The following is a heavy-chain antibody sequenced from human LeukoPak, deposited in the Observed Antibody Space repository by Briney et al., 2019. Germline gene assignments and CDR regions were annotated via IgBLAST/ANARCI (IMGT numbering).Heavy chain of an antibody. Sequence: GRSLRLSCAASGFTFSSYAMHWVRQAPGKGLEWVAVISYDGSNKYYADSVKGRFTISRDNAKSTLYLQMNSLIAEDTAVYYCARDLAGSGSLSDYWGQGTLVTVSS. D-gene: IGHD3-10*01. J-gene: IGHJ4*02. CDR1: GFTFSSYA. V-gene: IGHV3-30-3*01. CDR3: ARDLAGSGSLSDY. CDR2: ISYDGSNK.